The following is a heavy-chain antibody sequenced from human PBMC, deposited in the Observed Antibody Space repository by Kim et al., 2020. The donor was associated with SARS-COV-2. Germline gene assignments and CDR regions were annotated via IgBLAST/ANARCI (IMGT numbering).Heavy chain of an antibody. CDR3: AKVRSLGGGNSSPLSR. J-gene: IGHJ4*02. Sequence: GGSLRLSCAASGFTFSSYGMHWVRQAPGKGLEWVAVISYDGSNKYYADSVKGRFTISRDNSKNTLYLQMNSLRAEDTAVYYCAKVRSLGGGNSSPLSRWGQGTLVTVSS. CDR2: ISYDGSNK. V-gene: IGHV3-30*18. D-gene: IGHD6-6*01. CDR1: GFTFSSYG.